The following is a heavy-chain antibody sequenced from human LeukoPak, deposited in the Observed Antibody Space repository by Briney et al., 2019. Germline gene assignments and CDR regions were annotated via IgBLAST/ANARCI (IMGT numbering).Heavy chain of an antibody. V-gene: IGHV3-21*01. CDR3: AELGITMIGGV. D-gene: IGHD3-10*02. CDR2: ITSRSKKI. Sequence: GGSLRLSCAATGFSFSSFTMNWVRQAPGKGPEWVSSITSRSKKIYYADSVKGRFTISRDNAKNSLYLQMNSLRAEDTAVYYCAELGITMIGGVWGKGTTVTISS. CDR1: GFSFSSFT. J-gene: IGHJ6*04.